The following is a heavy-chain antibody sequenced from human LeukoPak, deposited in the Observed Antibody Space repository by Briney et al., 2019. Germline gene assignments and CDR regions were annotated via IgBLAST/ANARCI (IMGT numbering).Heavy chain of an antibody. Sequence: PGGSLRLSCAASGFTVSSNYMRWVRQAPGKGLEWVSVIYSGGSTYYRDSGKGGFTISRHNSKNKRERERNSLRAEDTAVYYCARERYCSSTSCYPFDYWGQGTLVTVSS. CDR2: IYSGGST. D-gene: IGHD2-2*01. CDR1: GFTVSSNY. CDR3: ARERYCSSTSCYPFDY. J-gene: IGHJ4*02. V-gene: IGHV3-53*04.